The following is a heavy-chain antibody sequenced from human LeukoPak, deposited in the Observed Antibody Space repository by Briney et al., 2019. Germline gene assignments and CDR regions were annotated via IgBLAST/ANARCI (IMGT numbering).Heavy chain of an antibody. J-gene: IGHJ6*03. V-gene: IGHV4-39*01. D-gene: IGHD3-10*01. CDR2: IYYSGST. CDR3: ARADGSGSYFDYYYYMDV. CDR1: GGSISSSSYY. Sequence: KPSETLSLTCTVSGGSISSSSYYWGWIRQPPGKGLEWIGSIYYSGSTYYNPSLKSRVTISVDTSKNQFSLKLSSVTAADTAVYYCARADGSGSYFDYYYYMDVWGKGTTVTVSS.